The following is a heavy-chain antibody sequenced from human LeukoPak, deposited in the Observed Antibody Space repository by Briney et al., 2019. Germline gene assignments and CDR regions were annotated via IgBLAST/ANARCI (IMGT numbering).Heavy chain of an antibody. CDR2: IKSKAAGGTT. CDR1: GLTFSNAW. CDR3: ATLSGVSPTS. J-gene: IGHJ5*02. D-gene: IGHD7-27*01. Sequence: PGGSLRLSCVASGLTFSNAWMTWVRQAPGKGLEWVGHIKSKAAGGTTDFAAPVKGRFTISRDDSENTLYLQMNSLKSEDTAVYYCATLSGVSPTSWGQGTLVTVSS. V-gene: IGHV3-15*01.